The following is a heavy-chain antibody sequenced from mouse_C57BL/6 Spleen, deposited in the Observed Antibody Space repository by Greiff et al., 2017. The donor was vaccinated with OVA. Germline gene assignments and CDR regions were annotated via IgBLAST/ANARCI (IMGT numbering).Heavy chain of an antibody. Sequence: EVKLQESGPVLVKPGASVKMSCKASGYTFTDYYMNWVKQSHGKSLEWIGVINPYNGGTSYNQTFKGKATLTVDKSSSTAYMELNSLTSEDSAVYYCARLLTGTEYFDVWGTGTTVTVSS. CDR2: INPYNGGT. CDR3: ARLLTGTEYFDV. D-gene: IGHD4-1*01. CDR1: GYTFTDYY. V-gene: IGHV1-19*01. J-gene: IGHJ1*03.